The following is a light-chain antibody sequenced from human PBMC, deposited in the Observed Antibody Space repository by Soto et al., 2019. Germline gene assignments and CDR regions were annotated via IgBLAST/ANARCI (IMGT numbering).Light chain of an antibody. V-gene: IGLV2-14*01. CDR1: SSDVGGYNY. Sequence: QSALTQPASVSGSPGQSITISCTGTSSDVGGYNYVSWYQQHPGKAPKLMIYEVSNRPSGVSNRFSGSKSGNTASLTISGLQAEDEAYYYCSSYTSSSTLEWVFGGGTKLTVL. CDR2: EVS. J-gene: IGLJ3*02. CDR3: SSYTSSSTLEWV.